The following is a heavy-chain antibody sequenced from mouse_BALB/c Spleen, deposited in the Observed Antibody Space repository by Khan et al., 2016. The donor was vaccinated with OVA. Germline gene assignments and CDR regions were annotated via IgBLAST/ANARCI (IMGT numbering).Heavy chain of an antibody. V-gene: IGHV2-3*01. D-gene: IGHD6-1*01. CDR3: AGFEASYYAMDY. Sequence: QVQLKQSGPGLVAPSQSLSITCTVSGFSLTSYGVSWVRQPPGKGQEWLGVIWGDGITNFHSALISRLSISKDNSKSQVFLKLNSLQTDDTATYYCAGFEASYYAMDYWGQGTSVIVSS. CDR2: IWGDGIT. J-gene: IGHJ4*01. CDR1: GFSLTSYG.